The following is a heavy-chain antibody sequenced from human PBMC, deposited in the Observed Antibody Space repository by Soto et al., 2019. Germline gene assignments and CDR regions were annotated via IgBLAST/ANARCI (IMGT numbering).Heavy chain of an antibody. J-gene: IGHJ6*02. CDR2: IYPGDSDT. CDR1: GYSFTTYW. CDR3: ARQAAAGKYYYGMDV. D-gene: IGHD6-13*01. V-gene: IGHV5-51*01. Sequence: PGESLKISCKGSGYSFTTYWIGWVRQMPGKGLECMGIIYPGDSDTRYGPSFQGQVTISADKSISTAYLQWSSLKASDTAMYYCARQAAAGKYYYGMDVWGQGTTGTVSS.